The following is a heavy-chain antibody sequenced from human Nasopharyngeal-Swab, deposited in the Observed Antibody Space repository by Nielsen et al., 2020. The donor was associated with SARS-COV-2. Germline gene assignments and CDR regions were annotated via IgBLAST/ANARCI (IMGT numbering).Heavy chain of an antibody. CDR2: ISYDGHTQ. CDR1: GFTVSAFG. D-gene: IGHD6-6*01. Sequence: GESLKISCAASGFTVSAFGMHWVRQAPGEVLEWVAHISYDGHTQYYSDSVTGRFTISRDNSKNTLDLQMNSLGPEDTAVYYCARDDGQLGDSWGQGTLVTVSS. J-gene: IGHJ4*02. V-gene: IGHV3-30*03. CDR3: ARDDGQLGDS.